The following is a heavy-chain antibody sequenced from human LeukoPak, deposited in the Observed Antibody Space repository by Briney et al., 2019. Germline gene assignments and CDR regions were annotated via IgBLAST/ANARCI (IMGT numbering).Heavy chain of an antibody. CDR1: GYTFTGYY. CDR2: INPSGGST. D-gene: IGHD1-26*01. CDR3: ARDLSGSYYVNYAFDI. J-gene: IGHJ3*02. V-gene: IGHV1-46*01. Sequence: ASVKVSCKASGYTFTGYYMHWVRQAPGQGLEWMGWINPSGGSTSYAQKFQGRVTMTRDTSTSTVYMELSSLRSEDTAVYYCARDLSGSYYVNYAFDIWGQGTMVTVSS.